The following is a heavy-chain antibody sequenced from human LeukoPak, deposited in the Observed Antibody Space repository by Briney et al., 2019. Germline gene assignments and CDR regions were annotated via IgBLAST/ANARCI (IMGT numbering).Heavy chain of an antibody. D-gene: IGHD4-23*01. CDR3: ARDRRYGGNSLYYFDY. J-gene: IGHJ4*02. Sequence: PGGSLRLSCAASGFTFSSYWMTWFRQAPGKGLEWVAKIKQDGSEKYYVDSVKGRFTISRDNAKNSLYLQMNSLRAEDTAVYYCARDRRYGGNSLYYFDYWGQGTLVTVSS. CDR2: IKQDGSEK. CDR1: GFTFSSYW. V-gene: IGHV3-7*01.